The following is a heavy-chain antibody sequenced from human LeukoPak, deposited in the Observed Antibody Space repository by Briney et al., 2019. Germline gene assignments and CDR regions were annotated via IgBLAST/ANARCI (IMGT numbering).Heavy chain of an antibody. CDR1: GYTFIDYF. D-gene: IGHD1-26*01. CDR2: LNPNNGYT. V-gene: IGHV1-2*06. Sequence: SSVKVSCKTSGYTFIDYFIHWVRQAPGQGLEWMGRLNPNNGYTFYTEEFQGRVTMTSDTSISTAYMELTSLTSDDTALYYCARDHSSTAKWEFDYWGQGTLVTVSS. J-gene: IGHJ4*02. CDR3: ARDHSSTAKWEFDY.